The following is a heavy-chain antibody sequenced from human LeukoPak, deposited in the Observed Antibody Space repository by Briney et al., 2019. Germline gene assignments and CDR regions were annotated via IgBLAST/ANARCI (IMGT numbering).Heavy chain of an antibody. Sequence: ASVKVSCKASGYTFTSYYMHWVRQAPGQGLEWIGIINPSGGSTSYAQKFQGRVTMTRDTSTSTVYMELCSLRSEDTAVYYCAREDYGGNSWDDPWGRGTLVTVSS. CDR3: AREDYGGNSWDDP. CDR2: INPSGGST. J-gene: IGHJ5*02. CDR1: GYTFTSYY. D-gene: IGHD4-23*01. V-gene: IGHV1-46*01.